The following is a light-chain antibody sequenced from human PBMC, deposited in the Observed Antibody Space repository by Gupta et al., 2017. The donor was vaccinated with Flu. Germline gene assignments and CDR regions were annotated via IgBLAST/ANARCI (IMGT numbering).Light chain of an antibody. CDR1: QGIRDY. CDR3: RQQVSYPWT. Sequence: PSSLSASVGDTVTITCRASQGIRDYLGWYQQKPGRAPKLLISATYNLQSGVPSRFSGNAAGTEFTLTISSLQAEDFATYYCRQQVSYPWTFGQGTKVDIK. CDR2: ATY. V-gene: IGKV1-17*01. J-gene: IGKJ1*01.